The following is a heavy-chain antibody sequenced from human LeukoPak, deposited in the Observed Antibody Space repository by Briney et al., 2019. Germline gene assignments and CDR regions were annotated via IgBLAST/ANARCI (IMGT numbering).Heavy chain of an antibody. J-gene: IGHJ4*02. Sequence: PGGSLRLSCAASGFTFDVSAMHWVRQAPGKGLEWVSASGNAGDTYYADSVKGRFTISRDNSKKMLFLQMTSLSAEDTAVYYCAKKTPGNDHYDYWGQGTLVTVSS. CDR1: GFTFDVSA. D-gene: IGHD4-23*01. V-gene: IGHV3-23*01. CDR2: SGNAGDT. CDR3: AKKTPGNDHYDY.